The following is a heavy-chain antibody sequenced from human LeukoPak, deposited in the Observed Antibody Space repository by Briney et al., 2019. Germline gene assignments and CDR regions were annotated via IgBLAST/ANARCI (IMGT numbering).Heavy chain of an antibody. V-gene: IGHV1-2*02. Sequence: ASVKVSCKASGYTFTDFYIHWLRQATGQGLEWMGWINPGSSGGTNYAQNFQGRVTMTRDTSISTAYMELSRLRSDDTAVYYCARGEKPETVAGPTDYYYYYGMDVWGQGTTVTVSS. CDR2: INPGSSGGT. CDR3: ARGEKPETVAGPTDYYYYYGMDV. J-gene: IGHJ6*02. CDR1: GYTFTDFY. D-gene: IGHD6-19*01.